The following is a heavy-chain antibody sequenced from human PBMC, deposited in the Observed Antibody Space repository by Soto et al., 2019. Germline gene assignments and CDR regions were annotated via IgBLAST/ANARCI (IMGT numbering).Heavy chain of an antibody. CDR2: SIPILNIA. CDR1: GGTFSSYT. Sequence: QVQLVQSGAEVKKPGSSVKVSCKASGGTFSSYTISWVRQAPGEGLEWMGRSIPILNIANYAQKFQGRVTITADKSTSTAYMELSSLRSEDTAVYYCAREIPEQLVRNYYHYGMDVWGQGTTVTVSS. J-gene: IGHJ6*02. V-gene: IGHV1-69*08. D-gene: IGHD6-13*01. CDR3: AREIPEQLVRNYYHYGMDV.